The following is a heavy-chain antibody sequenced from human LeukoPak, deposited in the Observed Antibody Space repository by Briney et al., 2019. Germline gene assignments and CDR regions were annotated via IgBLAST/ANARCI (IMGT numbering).Heavy chain of an antibody. V-gene: IGHV1-18*01. CDR2: ISAYNGNI. CDR1: GYTFTTYS. D-gene: IGHD2-2*01. Sequence: ASVKVSCKAFGYTFTTYSITWVRQAPGQGLECMGWISAYNGNINYAQNFQGRATMTTDRFTSTAYMELRSLRSDATAVYYCPKGIPAAGGYWGQGTVVTVSS. CDR3: PKGIPAAGGY. J-gene: IGHJ4*02.